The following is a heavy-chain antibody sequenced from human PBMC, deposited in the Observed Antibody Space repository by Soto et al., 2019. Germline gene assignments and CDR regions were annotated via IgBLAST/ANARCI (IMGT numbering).Heavy chain of an antibody. V-gene: IGHV4-59*08. CDR3: GRSGYFAEYLQH. Sequence: PSETLSLTCTVSGGSISSYYWSWIRQPPGKGLEWIGYIYYSGSTNYNPSLKSRVTISVDTSKNQFSLKLSSVTPEDTAVYYCGRSGYFAEYLQHWGQGTQVTVSS. D-gene: IGHD3-3*01. J-gene: IGHJ1*01. CDR2: IYYSGST. CDR1: GGSISSYY.